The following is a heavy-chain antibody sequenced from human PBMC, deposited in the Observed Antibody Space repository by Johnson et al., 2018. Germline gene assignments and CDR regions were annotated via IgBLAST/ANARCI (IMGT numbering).Heavy chain of an antibody. CDR3: TTGVWQWLVRYYGMDV. D-gene: IGHD6-19*01. V-gene: IGHV3-15*01. J-gene: IGHJ6*02. CDR1: GFTFSNAW. Sequence: VQLVESGGVVVQRGGSLRLSCAASGFTFSNAWMSWVRQAPGKGLEWVGRIKSKTDGGTTDYAAPVKGRLTIPRDDSKNMLYLQTNILKTEDTAVDYCTTGVWQWLVRYYGMDVWGQGTTVTVSS. CDR2: IKSKTDGGTT.